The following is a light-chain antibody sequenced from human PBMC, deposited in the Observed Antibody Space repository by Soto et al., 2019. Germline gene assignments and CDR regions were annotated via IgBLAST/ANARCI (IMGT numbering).Light chain of an antibody. CDR2: DAS. J-gene: IGKJ1*01. CDR3: QQYTNTNNPWM. V-gene: IGKV1-5*01. CDR1: QTISTW. Sequence: DIQVTQSPPTLTASLGDRVTITCRASQTISTWMAWYQQKPGKATKLLVYDASTLQSGVASRLSGSGSGTEFTLIISGLQPDDSATYYCQQYTNTNNPWMFGQGTKVDIK.